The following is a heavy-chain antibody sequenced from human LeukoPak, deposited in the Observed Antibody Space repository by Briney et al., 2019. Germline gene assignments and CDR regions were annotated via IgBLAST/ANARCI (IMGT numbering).Heavy chain of an antibody. Sequence: ASVKVSCKASGYTFTGYYMHWVRQAPGQGLEWMGWINPNSGGTNCAQKFQGRVTMTRDTSISTAYMELSRLRSDDTAVYYCATEQVGYCSSTSCYLGYWGQGTLVTVSS. CDR1: GYTFTGYY. D-gene: IGHD2-2*01. CDR2: INPNSGGT. J-gene: IGHJ4*02. V-gene: IGHV1-2*02. CDR3: ATEQVGYCSSTSCYLGY.